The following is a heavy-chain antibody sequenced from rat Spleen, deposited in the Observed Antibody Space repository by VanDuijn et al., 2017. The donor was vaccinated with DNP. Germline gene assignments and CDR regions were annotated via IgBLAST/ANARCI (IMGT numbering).Heavy chain of an antibody. V-gene: IGHV2S12*01. CDR2: ISSGGNT. J-gene: IGHJ1*01. CDR3: TRHSPRRVWGNFDF. CDR1: GFSLTTYV. Sequence: QVQLKESGPGLVQPSPTLSLTCTVSGFSLTTYVVASVPQHPGKGLEWIAAISSGGNTFYNSALKSRLSISRDTSKSQVFLKMNSLQPEDTAIYFCTRHSPRRVWGNFDFWGPGTMVTVSS. D-gene: IGHD1-11*01.